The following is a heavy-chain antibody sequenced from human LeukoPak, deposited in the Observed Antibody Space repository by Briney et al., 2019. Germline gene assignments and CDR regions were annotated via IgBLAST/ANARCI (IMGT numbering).Heavy chain of an antibody. CDR3: ARRPVSSGGVDYFDY. V-gene: IGHV4-39*01. CDR2: IYYSGST. J-gene: IGHJ4*02. D-gene: IGHD3-3*01. Sequence: SETLSLTCTVSVGSISSSSYYWGWIRQPPGKGLEWIGSIYYSGSTYYNPSLKSRVTISVDTSKNQFSLKLSSVTAADTAVYYCARRPVSSGGVDYFDYWGQGTLVTVSS. CDR1: VGSISSSSYY.